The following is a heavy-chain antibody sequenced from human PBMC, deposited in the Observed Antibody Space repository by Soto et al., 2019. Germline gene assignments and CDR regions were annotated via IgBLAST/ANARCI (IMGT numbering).Heavy chain of an antibody. J-gene: IGHJ4*02. V-gene: IGHV4-59*08. CDR1: GGSISSYY. CDR2: VDHSGST. D-gene: IGHD4-4*01. Sequence: WETLSLTCTVSGGSISSYYWNWIRQPPGKGLEWIAFVDHSGSTDYNPSLKSRVTISLDTSKNQFSLKLTSVTAADTAVYYCARHTPTIKGLFDYWGQGTLVTVSS. CDR3: ARHTPTIKGLFDY.